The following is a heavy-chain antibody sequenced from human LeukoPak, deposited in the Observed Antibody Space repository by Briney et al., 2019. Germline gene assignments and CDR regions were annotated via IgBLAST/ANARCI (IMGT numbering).Heavy chain of an antibody. CDR3: ARVEEGYGSGRRENYYYYYMDV. J-gene: IGHJ6*03. V-gene: IGHV4-39*07. D-gene: IGHD3-10*01. CDR2: VYYSGNI. Sequence: SETLSLTCTVSGGSITSSSYYWGWIRQPLGKGLEWIGSVYYSGNIYYDPSLKSRVTISVDTSKNQFSLKLNSVTAADTAVYYCARVEEGYGSGRRENYYYYYMDVWGKGTTVTISS. CDR1: GGSITSSSYY.